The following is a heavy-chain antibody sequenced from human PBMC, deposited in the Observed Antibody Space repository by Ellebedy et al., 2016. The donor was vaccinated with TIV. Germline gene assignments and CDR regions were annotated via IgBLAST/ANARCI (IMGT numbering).Heavy chain of an antibody. D-gene: IGHD1-26*01. V-gene: IGHV4-59*08. J-gene: IGHJ4*02. CDR1: GGPITSYF. CDR2: MYHTGIT. CDR3: VKWVDS. Sequence: SETLFLTCTVSGGPITSYFWSWVRQPPGKALEWIGYMYHTGITSYNPSLKNRVTISVDTSKNQFSLRLTSVTAADTAVYYCVKWVDSWGRGTLVVVSS.